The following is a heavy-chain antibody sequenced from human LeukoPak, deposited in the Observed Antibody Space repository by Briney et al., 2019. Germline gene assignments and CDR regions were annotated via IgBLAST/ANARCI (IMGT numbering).Heavy chain of an antibody. CDR3: ARDSSGYRQVYWYFDL. CDR2: INSDGSWT. J-gene: IGHJ2*01. D-gene: IGHD3-22*01. Sequence: PGGSLRLSCAASGNYWMHWVRQAPGKGLVWVSHINSDGSWTSYADSVKGRFIISRDDSKNTLYLQMNSLRAEDTAVYYCARDSSGYRQVYWYFDLWGRGTLVTVSS. CDR1: GNYW. V-gene: IGHV3-74*01.